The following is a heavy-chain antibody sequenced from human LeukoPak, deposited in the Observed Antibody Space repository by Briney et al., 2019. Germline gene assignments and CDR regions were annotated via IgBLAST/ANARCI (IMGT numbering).Heavy chain of an antibody. J-gene: IGHJ4*02. CDR1: GGTFSSYA. V-gene: IGHV1-69*10. D-gene: IGHD3-22*01. Sequence: GASVKVSCKASGGTFSSYAISWVRQAPGQGLEWMGGIIPILGIANYAQKFQGRVTITADKSTSTAYMELSSLRSEDTAVYYCARADRTYYYDSSGYYPLDYWGQGTLVTVSS. CDR3: ARADRTYYYDSSGYYPLDY. CDR2: IIPILGIA.